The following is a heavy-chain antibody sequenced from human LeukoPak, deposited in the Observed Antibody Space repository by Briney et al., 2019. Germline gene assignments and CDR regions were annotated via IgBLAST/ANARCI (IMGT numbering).Heavy chain of an antibody. Sequence: PSQTLSLTCTVSGGSISSGSYYWSWIRQPAGKGLEWIGRIYTSGSTNYNPSLKSRVTISVDTSKNQFSLKLSSVTAADTAVYYCARDPGYSYGYRENAFDIWGQGTMVTVSS. D-gene: IGHD5-18*01. CDR1: GGSISSGSYY. V-gene: IGHV4-61*02. J-gene: IGHJ3*02. CDR2: IYTSGST. CDR3: ARDPGYSYGYRENAFDI.